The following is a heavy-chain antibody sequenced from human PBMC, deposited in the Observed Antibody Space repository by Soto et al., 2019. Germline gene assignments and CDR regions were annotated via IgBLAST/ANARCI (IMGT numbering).Heavy chain of an antibody. J-gene: IGHJ4*02. CDR2: IYYSGST. CDR3: XXXXPXXSISDH. Sequence: QLQLQESGPGLVKPSETLSLTCTVSGGSISSSSYYWGWIRQPPGKGLEWIGSIYYSGSTYYNPSLKSRVTLSVDTSKNQFALKXSXXTAXXTAVXXXXXXXPXXSISDHWGQGTLVTVSS. V-gene: IGHV4-39*01. CDR1: GGSISSSSYY.